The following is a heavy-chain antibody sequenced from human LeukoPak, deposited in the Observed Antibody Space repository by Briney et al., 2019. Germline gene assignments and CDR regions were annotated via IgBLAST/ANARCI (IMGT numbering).Heavy chain of an antibody. Sequence: GGSLRPSCAASGFTFSSYAMSWVRQAPGKGLEWVSAISGSGGSTHYADSVKGRFTISRDNSKNTLYLQMNSLRAEDTAVYHCAKENTVAGIHPVDDYWGQGTLVTVSS. V-gene: IGHV3-23*01. D-gene: IGHD6-19*01. CDR1: GFTFSSYA. J-gene: IGHJ4*02. CDR3: AKENTVAGIHPVDDY. CDR2: ISGSGGST.